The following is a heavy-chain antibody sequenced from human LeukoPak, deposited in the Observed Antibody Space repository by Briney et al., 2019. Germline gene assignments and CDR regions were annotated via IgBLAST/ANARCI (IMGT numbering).Heavy chain of an antibody. CDR2: INPSGGST. V-gene: IGHV1-46*01. D-gene: IGHD5-18*01. CDR1: GYTFTSYY. CDR3: ARDQSDTAMVLLPHSVYYYYMDV. J-gene: IGHJ6*03. Sequence: ASVKVSCKASGYTFTSYYMHWVRQAPGQGLEWMGIINPSGGSTSYAQKFQGRVTMTRDMSTSTVYMELSSLRSEDTAVYYCARDQSDTAMVLLPHSVYYYYMDVWGKGTTVTVSS.